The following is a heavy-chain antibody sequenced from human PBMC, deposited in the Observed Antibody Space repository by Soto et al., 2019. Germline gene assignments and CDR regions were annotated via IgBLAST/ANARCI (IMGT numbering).Heavy chain of an antibody. J-gene: IGHJ4*02. CDR2: MNAKSGNT. CDR3: ARVLSVAVAADPGDY. CDR1: GYTFTSND. Sequence: ASVKVSCKASGYTFTSNDINWVRQATGQGLEWMGWMNAKSGNTGYAQKFQGRVTMTRDTSMSTAYMELRSLRSDDTAVYYCARVLSVAVAADPGDYWGQGTLVTVSS. V-gene: IGHV1-8*01. D-gene: IGHD6-19*01.